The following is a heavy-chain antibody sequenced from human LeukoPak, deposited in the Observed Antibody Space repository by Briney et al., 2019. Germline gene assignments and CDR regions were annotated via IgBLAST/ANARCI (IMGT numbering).Heavy chain of an antibody. D-gene: IGHD5-12*01. Sequence: GGSLRLSCAASGFTFDEYAMHWVRQAPGKGLEWVSGISWNSGSIGYADSVKGRFTTSRDSAKNSLYLQMNSLRAEDTALYYCAKAWSGYDYPYYFDYWGQGTLVTVSS. CDR3: AKAWSGYDYPYYFDY. CDR2: ISWNSGSI. V-gene: IGHV3-9*01. CDR1: GFTFDEYA. J-gene: IGHJ4*02.